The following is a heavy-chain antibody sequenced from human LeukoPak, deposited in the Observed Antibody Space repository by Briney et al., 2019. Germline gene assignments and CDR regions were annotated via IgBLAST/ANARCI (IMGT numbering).Heavy chain of an antibody. CDR3: ARGRAARRYYYYYYMDV. D-gene: IGHD6-6*01. J-gene: IGHJ6*03. CDR2: TYYRSKWYN. Sequence: SQTLSLTCAISGDSVSSNSAAWNWIRQSPSRGLEWLGRTYYRSKWYNDYAVSVKSRITINPDTSKNQFSLQLNSVTPEDTAVYYCARGRAARRYYYYYYMDVWGQGTLVTVSS. V-gene: IGHV6-1*01. CDR1: GDSVSSNSAA.